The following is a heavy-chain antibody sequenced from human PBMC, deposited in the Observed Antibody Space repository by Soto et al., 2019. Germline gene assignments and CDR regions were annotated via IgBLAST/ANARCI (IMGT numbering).Heavy chain of an antibody. CDR3: ARDGRDYDYVWGSYRYPSFDY. CDR1: GGSISSGGYY. V-gene: IGHV4-31*03. J-gene: IGHJ4*02. CDR2: IYYSGST. D-gene: IGHD3-16*02. Sequence: PSETLSLTCTVSGGSISSGGYYWSWIRQHQGKGLEWFGYIYYSGSTYYNPSLKSRVTISVDTSKNQFSLKLSSVTAADTAVYYCARDGRDYDYVWGSYRYPSFDYWGQGTLVTVSS.